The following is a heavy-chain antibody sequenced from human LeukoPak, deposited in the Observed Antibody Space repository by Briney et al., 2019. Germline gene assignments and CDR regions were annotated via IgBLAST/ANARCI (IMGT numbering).Heavy chain of an antibody. CDR3: SKKAVAGD. CDR1: GLTFSSHV. D-gene: IGHD6-19*01. V-gene: IGHV3-23*01. Sequence: GGSLRLSCAASGLTFSSHVMSWVRQAPGKGLEWVSTISSTGDSTYYADSVKGRFTISRDNSKNTLYLQMNSLRAEDTAVYYCSKKAVAGDWGQGTLVTVSS. J-gene: IGHJ4*02. CDR2: ISSTGDST.